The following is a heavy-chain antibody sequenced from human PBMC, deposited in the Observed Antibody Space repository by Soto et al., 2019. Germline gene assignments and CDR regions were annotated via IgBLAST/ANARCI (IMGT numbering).Heavy chain of an antibody. D-gene: IGHD6-13*01. CDR1: GGSISSSSYY. Sequence: QLQLQESGPGLVKPSETLSLTCTVSGGSISSSSYYWGWIRQPPGKGLEWIGSIYYSGSTYYNPSLKSRVTISVDTSKNQFPRKLSSVTAADTAVYYCASQQLVHYYYGMDVWGQGTTVTVSS. J-gene: IGHJ6*02. V-gene: IGHV4-39*01. CDR3: ASQQLVHYYYGMDV. CDR2: IYYSGST.